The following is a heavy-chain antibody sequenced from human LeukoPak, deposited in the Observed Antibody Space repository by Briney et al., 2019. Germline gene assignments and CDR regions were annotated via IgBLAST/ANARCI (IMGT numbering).Heavy chain of an antibody. Sequence: GGSLRLSCAASGFIFSNYWMYWVRQAPGKGLVWVSRINSDGSSTSYTDSVKGRFTISRDNSKNTLYLQMNSLRAEDTVVYYCAKDFYPYDFWSGYPIDYWGQGTLVTVSS. CDR3: AKDFYPYDFWSGYPIDY. J-gene: IGHJ4*02. CDR1: GFIFSNYW. D-gene: IGHD3-3*01. V-gene: IGHV3-74*01. CDR2: INSDGSST.